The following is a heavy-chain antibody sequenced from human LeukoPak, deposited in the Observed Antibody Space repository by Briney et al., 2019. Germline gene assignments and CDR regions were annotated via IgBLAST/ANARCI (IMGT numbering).Heavy chain of an antibody. CDR3: AKEASGSYYRDYFDY. J-gene: IGHJ4*02. Sequence: HPGGSLRLSCAASGFTFSSAAMSWVRQAPGKGLGWVSAISGSGGSTYYADSVKGRFPISSDNSKTTLYLQMKSLRAEDTDVYYCAKEASGSYYRDYFDYSGQGTLVTVSS. D-gene: IGHD1-26*01. CDR2: ISGSGGST. V-gene: IGHV3-23*01. CDR1: GFTFSSAA.